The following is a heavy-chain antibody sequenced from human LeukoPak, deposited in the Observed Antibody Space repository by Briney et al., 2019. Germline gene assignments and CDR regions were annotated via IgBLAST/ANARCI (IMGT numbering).Heavy chain of an antibody. CDR1: GGTFSSYA. CDR2: IIPIFGTA. J-gene: IGHJ6*02. CDR3: ARDPEGFYYYYGMDV. V-gene: IGHV1-69*01. Sequence: SVKVSCEASGGTFSSYAISWVRQAPGQGLEWMGGIIPIFGTANYAQKFQGRVTITADESTSTAYMELSSLRSEDTAVYYCARDPEGFYYYYGMDVWGQGTTVTVSS.